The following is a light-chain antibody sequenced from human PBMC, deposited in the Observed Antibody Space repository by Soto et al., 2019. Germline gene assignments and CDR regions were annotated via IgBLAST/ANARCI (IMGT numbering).Light chain of an antibody. CDR1: QSVSSTY. J-gene: IGKJ1*01. Sequence: EIVLTQSPGTLSLSPVERATLSCRASQSVSSTYLAWYQQKPGQAPRLLIYGASSRATGIPDRFSGSGSGTDFTLTIRRLEPEDFAVYYCQQYGSSYPWTFGQGTKVHIK. V-gene: IGKV3-20*01. CDR3: QQYGSSYPWT. CDR2: GAS.